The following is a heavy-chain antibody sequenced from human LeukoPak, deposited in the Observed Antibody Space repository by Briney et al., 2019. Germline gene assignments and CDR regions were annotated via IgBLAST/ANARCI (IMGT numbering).Heavy chain of an antibody. D-gene: IGHD1-26*01. Sequence: GGSLRLSCAASGFTFSSYSMNWVRQAPGKGLKWVSSISSSSSYIYYADSVKGRFTISRDNAKNSLYLQMNSLRAEDTAVYYCARDRSGSYLGAFDIWGQGTMVTVSS. CDR2: ISSSSSYI. CDR1: GFTFSSYS. CDR3: ARDRSGSYLGAFDI. V-gene: IGHV3-21*01. J-gene: IGHJ3*02.